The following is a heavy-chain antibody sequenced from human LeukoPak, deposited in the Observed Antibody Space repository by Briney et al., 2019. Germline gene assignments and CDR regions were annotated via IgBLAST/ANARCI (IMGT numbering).Heavy chain of an antibody. Sequence: SETLSLTCTVSGGSISSYYWSWLRQPPGKGLEGIGYIYYSGSTNYNPSLTSRVTISVDTAKNQFSLKLSSVTAADTAVYYCARENDYGDWRWYFDLWGRGALVTVSS. CDR1: GGSISSYY. V-gene: IGHV4-59*01. CDR2: IYYSGST. J-gene: IGHJ2*01. D-gene: IGHD4-17*01. CDR3: ARENDYGDWRWYFDL.